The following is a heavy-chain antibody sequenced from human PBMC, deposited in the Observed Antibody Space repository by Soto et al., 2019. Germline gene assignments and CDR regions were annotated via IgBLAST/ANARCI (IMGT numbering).Heavy chain of an antibody. CDR2: ISAYNGNT. V-gene: IGHV1-18*01. J-gene: IGHJ6*02. Sequence: GASVKVSCKASGYTFTSYGISWVRQAPGQGLEWMGWISAYNGNTNYAQKLQGRVTMTTDTSTSTAYMELRSLRSDDTAVYYCARENSRHPNYVSSGPGWDYYYGMDVWGQGTTVTVSS. CDR3: ARENSRHPNYVSSGPGWDYYYGMDV. CDR1: GYTFTSYG. D-gene: IGHD3-22*01.